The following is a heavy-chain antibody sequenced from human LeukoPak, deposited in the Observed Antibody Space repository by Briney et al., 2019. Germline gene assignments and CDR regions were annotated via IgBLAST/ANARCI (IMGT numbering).Heavy chain of an antibody. CDR1: GGTFSSYA. Sequence: ASVKVSCKASGGTFSSYAISWVRQAPGQGLEGMGGIIPIFGTANYAQKFQGRVTITADESTSTAYMELSSLRSEDTAVYYCARDGRVRGAFDYWGQGTLVTVSS. D-gene: IGHD3-10*01. V-gene: IGHV1-69*13. J-gene: IGHJ4*02. CDR2: IIPIFGTA. CDR3: ARDGRVRGAFDY.